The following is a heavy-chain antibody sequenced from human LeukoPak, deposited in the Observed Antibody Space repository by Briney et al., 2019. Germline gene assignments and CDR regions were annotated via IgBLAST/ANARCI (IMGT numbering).Heavy chain of an antibody. D-gene: IGHD5-18*01. CDR3: ASAQGYGYVPFDY. V-gene: IGHV3-74*01. CDR1: GFTFSSYW. CDR2: INSDGSST. J-gene: IGHJ4*02. Sequence: GGSLRLSCAASGFTFSSYWMHWVRQAPGKGLVWVSRINSDGSSTSYADSVKGRFTISRDNAKNTLYLQMNSLRAEDTAVYYCASAQGYGYVPFDYWGQGTLVTVFS.